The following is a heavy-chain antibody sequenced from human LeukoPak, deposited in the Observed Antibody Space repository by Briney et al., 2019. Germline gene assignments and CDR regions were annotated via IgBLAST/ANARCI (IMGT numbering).Heavy chain of an antibody. V-gene: IGHV3-23*01. CDR3: AKDHLRYYYDSSGYSPAFDY. Sequence: GGSLRLSCAASGFTFSSYAMSWVRQAPGKGLEWVSAISGSGGSTYYADSVKGRFTISRDNSKNTLYLQRNSLRAEDTAVYYCAKDHLRYYYDSSGYSPAFDYWGQGTLVTVSS. CDR1: GFTFSSYA. CDR2: ISGSGGST. D-gene: IGHD3-22*01. J-gene: IGHJ4*02.